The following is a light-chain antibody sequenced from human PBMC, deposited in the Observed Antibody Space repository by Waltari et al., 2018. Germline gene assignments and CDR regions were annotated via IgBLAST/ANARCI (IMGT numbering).Light chain of an antibody. Sequence: DTLMTQSPSSLSASVGDTVTITCRATQALSTSVNWYKKTPGMAPPLLIFPASTLHPDVSSRFSGSGSGTDFTLTITDLQPDDFATYYCQQSYSAPLHFGGGTRVDI. CDR3: QQSYSAPLH. V-gene: IGKV1-39*01. CDR1: QALSTS. CDR2: PAS. J-gene: IGKJ4*01.